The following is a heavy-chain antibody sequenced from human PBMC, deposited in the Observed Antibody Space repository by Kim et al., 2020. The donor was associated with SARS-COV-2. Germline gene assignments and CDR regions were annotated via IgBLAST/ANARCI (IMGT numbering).Heavy chain of an antibody. V-gene: IGHV3-30*18. CDR1: GFLFSNCG. D-gene: IGHD2-15*01. CDR3: AKDVQDLGYYYGMDV. CDR2: ISFDSSNK. Sequence: GGSLRLSCAASGFLFSNCGMHWVRQAPGKGLGWVAVISFDSSNKYYADSVKGRFTLSRDNSKNTVYLQMNSLRGEDTAIYYCAKDVQDLGYYYGMDVWGQGTTVTVSS. J-gene: IGHJ6*02.